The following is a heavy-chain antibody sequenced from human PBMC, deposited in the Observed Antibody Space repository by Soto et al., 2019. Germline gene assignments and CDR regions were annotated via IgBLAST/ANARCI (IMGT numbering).Heavy chain of an antibody. CDR3: ARGRPYGMDV. CDR1: GFTFGSYW. V-gene: IGHV3-74*01. J-gene: IGHJ6*02. Sequence: GGSLRLSCAASGFTFGSYWMNWVRQAPGKGLVWVSRIDSDGSSTTYADSVKGRFTTSRDNAKNTLYLQMSSLRVEDTAVYYCARGRPYGMDVWGQGTTVTISS. CDR2: IDSDGSST.